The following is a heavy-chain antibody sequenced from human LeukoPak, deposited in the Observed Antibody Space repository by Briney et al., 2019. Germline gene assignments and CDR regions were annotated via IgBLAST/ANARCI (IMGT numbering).Heavy chain of an antibody. Sequence: SETLSLTCTVSGGSISSYYWSWIRQPPGKGLEWIGYIYYSGSTNYNPSLKSRVTISVDTSKNQFSLKLSSVTAADTAVYYCGSLYYDFHFDYWGQGTLVTVSS. CDR3: GSLYYDFHFDY. J-gene: IGHJ4*02. D-gene: IGHD3-3*01. CDR2: IYYSGST. V-gene: IGHV4-59*01. CDR1: GGSISSYY.